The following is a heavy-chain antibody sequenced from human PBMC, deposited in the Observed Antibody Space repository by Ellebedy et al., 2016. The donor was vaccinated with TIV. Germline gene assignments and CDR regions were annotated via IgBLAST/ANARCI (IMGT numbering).Heavy chain of an antibody. Sequence: GESLKISCAASGFTFSNYWMTWVRQAPGKGPECVANIKQDGSEKYYVDSVKGRFTISRDDAETTTFLQMNSLRAEDTALYFCARVGRSPHNWSFDYWGQGTLVTVSS. V-gene: IGHV3-7*01. J-gene: IGHJ4*02. D-gene: IGHD5-24*01. CDR1: GFTFSNYW. CDR3: ARVGRSPHNWSFDY. CDR2: IKQDGSEK.